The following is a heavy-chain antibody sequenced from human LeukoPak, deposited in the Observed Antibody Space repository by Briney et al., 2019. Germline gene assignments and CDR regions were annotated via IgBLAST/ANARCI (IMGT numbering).Heavy chain of an antibody. D-gene: IGHD2-15*01. Sequence: GGSLRLSCAASGFTFSSYNMNWVRQAPGKGLEWVSSISTSSSYIYYADSVKGRFTISRDNAKNSLYLQMNSLRAEDTAVYYCARGALDAATPFDSWGQGTLVTVSS. J-gene: IGHJ5*01. V-gene: IGHV3-21*01. CDR2: ISTSSSYI. CDR1: GFTFSSYN. CDR3: ARGALDAATPFDS.